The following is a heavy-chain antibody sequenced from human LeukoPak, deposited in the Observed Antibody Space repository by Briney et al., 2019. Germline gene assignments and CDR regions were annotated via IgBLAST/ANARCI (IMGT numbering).Heavy chain of an antibody. CDR2: INPNSGGT. V-gene: IGHV1-2*06. CDR1: GYTFTVYY. Sequence: ASVKVSCKASGYTFTVYYMHWVRQAPGQGLEWMGRINPNSGGTNYAQKFQGRVTMTRDTSISTAYMELSRLRSDDTAVYYCARDLTPKLRALDYWGQGTLVTVSS. J-gene: IGHJ4*02. D-gene: IGHD3-16*01. CDR3: ARDLTPKLRALDY.